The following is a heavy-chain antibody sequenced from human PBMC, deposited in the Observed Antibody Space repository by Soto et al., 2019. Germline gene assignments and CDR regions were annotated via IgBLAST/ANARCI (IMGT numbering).Heavy chain of an antibody. Sequence: ASVKVACKASGYTFSDFDINRLRQASGQGPEWMGWMNAKSGDTFFAQRFQGKFNMTWDTSLSTAYMEVGSLTSDDTAMYYCARGNPFNYAGFDVWGQGTTVTVSS. CDR1: GYTFSDFD. D-gene: IGHD3-16*01. J-gene: IGHJ6*02. V-gene: IGHV1-8*01. CDR2: MNAKSGDT. CDR3: ARGNPFNYAGFDV.